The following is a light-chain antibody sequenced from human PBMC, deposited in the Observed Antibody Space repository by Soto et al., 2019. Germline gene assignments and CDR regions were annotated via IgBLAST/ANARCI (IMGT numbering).Light chain of an antibody. CDR1: QNIVNW. Sequence: TISGAVGDRVTITCRARQNIVNWLAWYQQKPGKAPNLLIYKTSTLQRGVPSRFSGSGSGTEFTLTISSLQPDDFATYYCQHYNSYSEAFGQGTKVDIK. CDR2: KTS. J-gene: IGKJ1*01. CDR3: QHYNSYSEA. V-gene: IGKV1-5*03.